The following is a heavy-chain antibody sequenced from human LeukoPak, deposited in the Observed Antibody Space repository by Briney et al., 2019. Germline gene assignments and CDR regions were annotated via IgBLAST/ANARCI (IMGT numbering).Heavy chain of an antibody. CDR1: GDSISSGAYS. CDR2: IFHTGST. V-gene: IGHV4-30-2*01. J-gene: IGHJ5*02. D-gene: IGHD3-10*01. Sequence: PSETLSLTCVVSGDSISSGAYSWSWIRQPPGKGLEWIGYIFHTGSTFYNPPLKSRVTISVDNSKNQFSLRLSSVTAADTAVYYCARELWFANAPGSWLDPWGQGTLVIVSS. CDR3: ARELWFANAPGSWLDP.